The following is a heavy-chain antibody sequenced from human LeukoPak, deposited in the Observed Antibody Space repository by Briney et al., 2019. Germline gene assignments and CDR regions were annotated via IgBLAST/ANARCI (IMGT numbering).Heavy chain of an antibody. CDR2: IKQDGSEK. D-gene: IGHD3-22*01. CDR1: GFTFGSYW. J-gene: IGHJ4*02. V-gene: IGHV3-7*01. CDR3: ARDYYDSSGYTLRAN. Sequence: GGSLRLSCAASGFTFGSYWMSWVRQAPGKGLEWVANIKQDGSEKYYVDSVKGRFTISRDNAKNSLYLQMNSLRAEDTAVYYCARDYYDSSGYTLRANWGQGTQVTVSS.